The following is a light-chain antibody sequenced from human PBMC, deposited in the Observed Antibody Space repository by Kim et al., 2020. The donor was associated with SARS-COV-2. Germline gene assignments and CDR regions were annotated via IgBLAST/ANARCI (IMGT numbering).Light chain of an antibody. J-gene: IGKJ2*01. Sequence: EIVLTQSPATLSLSPGERATLSCRASQSVSSYLAWYQQKPGQAPRLLIYDASNRATGIPAGFSGSGSGTDFTLTISSLEPEDFAVYYCQQRSNWPPYTFGQGTKLEI. CDR2: DAS. CDR3: QQRSNWPPYT. CDR1: QSVSSY. V-gene: IGKV3-11*01.